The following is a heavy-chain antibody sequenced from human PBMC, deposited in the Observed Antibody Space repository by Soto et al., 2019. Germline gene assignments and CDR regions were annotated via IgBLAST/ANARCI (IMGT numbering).Heavy chain of an antibody. CDR3: AKLGSISWSPHYYFDY. CDR2: ITGSGSDT. D-gene: IGHD3-10*01. Sequence: GGSLRLSCAASGFTFNNYAMDWVRQAPGKGLEWVSAITGSGSDTYYLDSVKGRFTISRDNSKNTLYLQINSLRAEDTAIYYCAKLGSISWSPHYYFDYWGQGTLVTVSS. J-gene: IGHJ4*02. V-gene: IGHV3-23*01. CDR1: GFTFNNYA.